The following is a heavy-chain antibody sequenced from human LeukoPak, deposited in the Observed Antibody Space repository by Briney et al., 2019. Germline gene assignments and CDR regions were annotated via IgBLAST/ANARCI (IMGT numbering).Heavy chain of an antibody. D-gene: IGHD3-10*01. V-gene: IGHV3-21*01. J-gene: IGHJ6*02. CDR1: GFTFSSYS. CDR3: ARISYYGSGSYLSSGYHYYGMDV. Sequence: GGSLRLSCAASGFTFSSYSMNWVRQAPGKGLEWVSSISSSSSYIYYADSVKGRFTISRDNAKNSLYLQMNSLRAEDTAVYYCARISYYGSGSYLSSGYHYYGMDVWGQGTTVTVSS. CDR2: ISSSSSYI.